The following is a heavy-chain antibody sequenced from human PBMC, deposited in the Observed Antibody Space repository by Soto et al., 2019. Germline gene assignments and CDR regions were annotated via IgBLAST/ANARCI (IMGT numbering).Heavy chain of an antibody. J-gene: IGHJ4*02. D-gene: IGHD3-10*01. V-gene: IGHV4-59*01. CDR3: AREGSDYYGSGSYSH. CDR1: GGSISSYY. CDR2: IYYSGST. Sequence: SETLSLTCTVSGGSISSYYWSWIRQPPGKGLEWIGYIYYSGSTNYNPSLKSRVTISVDTSKNQFSLKLSSVTAADTAVYYCAREGSDYYGSGSYSHWGQGTLVTVSS.